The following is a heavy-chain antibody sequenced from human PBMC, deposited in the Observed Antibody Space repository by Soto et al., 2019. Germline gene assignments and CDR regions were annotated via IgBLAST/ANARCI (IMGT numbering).Heavy chain of an antibody. CDR1: VDIVSSNSAA. CDR2: TYYRSKWYN. D-gene: IGHD3-22*01. Sequence: PSQTLSLTCAVSVDIVSSNSAAWNCIRQSPSRGLEWLGRTYYRSKWYNHYAVSVKSRITVNPDTSKNQFSLQLNSVTPEDTAVYYCARSGPGGYIDYWGQGTLVTVSS. CDR3: ARSGPGGYIDY. V-gene: IGHV6-1*01. J-gene: IGHJ4*02.